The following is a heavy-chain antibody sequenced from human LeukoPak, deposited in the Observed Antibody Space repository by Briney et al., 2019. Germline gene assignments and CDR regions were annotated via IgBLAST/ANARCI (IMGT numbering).Heavy chain of an antibody. CDR2: INPSGGST. CDR3: ARAWEAVAGNYGVIDY. J-gene: IGHJ4*02. D-gene: IGHD1-7*01. V-gene: IGHV1-46*01. Sequence: GASVKVSCKASGYSFINYYIHWVRQAPGQGLEWMGIINPSGGSTSYTRKFQGRVTMTRDMSTTTVYMELNSLTSEDTAVYYCARAWEAVAGNYGVIDYWGQGTLVTVSS. CDR1: GYSFINYY.